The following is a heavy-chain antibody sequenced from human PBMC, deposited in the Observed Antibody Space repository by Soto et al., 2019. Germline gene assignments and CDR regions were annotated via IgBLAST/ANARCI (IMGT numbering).Heavy chain of an antibody. V-gene: IGHV3-74*01. CDR1: GFTFSAYW. D-gene: IGHD4-17*01. J-gene: IGHJ5*02. CDR3: ARAAYGEYWFDP. Sequence: EVQLVESGGGVVPPGGSLRLSCAASGFTFSAYWMHWVRQAPGKGLMWVSRINGDGRTTSYADSVKGRFTISRENAKNTLSLQINSLRAEDTAVYYCARAAYGEYWFDPWGQGTLVTVSS. CDR2: INGDGRTT.